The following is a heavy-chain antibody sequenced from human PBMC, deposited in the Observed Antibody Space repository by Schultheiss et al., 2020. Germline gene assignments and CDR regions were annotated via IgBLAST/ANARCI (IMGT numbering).Heavy chain of an antibody. CDR1: GFTFGDYA. D-gene: IGHD2-21*02. Sequence: GESLKISCTASGFTFGDYAMSWVRQAPGKGLEWVGFIRSKAYGGTTEYAASVKGRFTISRDDSKSIAYLQMNSLKTEDTAVYYCTRVPEHCGGDCYGAFDIWGQGTMVTVSS. CDR2: IRSKAYGGTT. CDR3: TRVPEHCGGDCYGAFDI. V-gene: IGHV3-49*04. J-gene: IGHJ3*02.